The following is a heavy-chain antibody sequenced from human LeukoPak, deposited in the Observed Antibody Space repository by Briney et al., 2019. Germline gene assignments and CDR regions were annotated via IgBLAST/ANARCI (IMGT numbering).Heavy chain of an antibody. V-gene: IGHV4-61*05. CDR2: IDNSERT. D-gene: IGHD6-19*01. J-gene: IGHJ5*01. CDR1: GGSISSSSYY. CDR3: ARGSGWLTDS. Sequence: PSETLSLTCTVSGGSISSSSYYWDWIRQPPGKGLEWIGYIDNSERTNYNPSLKSRVAISVDTSKSQFSLKLSSVTAADTAVYYCARGSGWLTDSWGQGTLVTVSS.